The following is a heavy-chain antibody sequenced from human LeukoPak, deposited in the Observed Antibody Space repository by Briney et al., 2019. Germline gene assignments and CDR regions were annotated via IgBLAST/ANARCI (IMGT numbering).Heavy chain of an antibody. D-gene: IGHD4-23*01. CDR2: IKRKTDGGTT. CDR3: AKDRTGYGGDWLYYFDY. Sequence: GGSLRLSCAASGFTFSNAWMSWVRQAPGKGLEWVGRIKRKTDGGTTDYAAPVKGRFTISRDDSKNTLYLQMNSLRAEDTAVYYCAKDRTGYGGDWLYYFDYWGQGTLVTVSS. J-gene: IGHJ4*02. CDR1: GFTFSNAW. V-gene: IGHV3-15*01.